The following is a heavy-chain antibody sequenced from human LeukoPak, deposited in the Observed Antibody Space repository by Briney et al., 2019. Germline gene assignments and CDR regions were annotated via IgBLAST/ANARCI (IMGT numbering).Heavy chain of an antibody. CDR2: ITGRGGGT. V-gene: IGHV3-23*01. D-gene: IGHD1-26*01. CDR1: RFPFSTYS. J-gene: IGHJ6*03. Sequence: GGSLTLSCAASRFPFSTYSMTCVRHPPEEGLEWVSTITGRGGGTLYADSVNGRFTISGDNSKTTLYPHLNSLRGEDTAIYYCTKNRGAGAHYYYHMNAWGKGTTVTVSS. CDR3: TKNRGAGAHYYYHMNA.